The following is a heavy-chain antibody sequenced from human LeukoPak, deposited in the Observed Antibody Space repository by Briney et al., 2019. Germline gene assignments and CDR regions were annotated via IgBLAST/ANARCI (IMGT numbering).Heavy chain of an antibody. CDR1: GYTFTTYY. V-gene: IGHV1-46*03. J-gene: IGHJ6*03. D-gene: IGHD2-2*01. Sequence: ASVKVSCKASGYTFTTYYMHWVRQAPGRGLEWMGVIDPSGGSATYAQKFQGRVTMTRDTSTRTVYMELNSLRSEDTAVYYCARRVYCSSASCYHYSYYMDVWGKGTTVTVSS. CDR2: IDPSGGSA. CDR3: ARRVYCSSASCYHYSYYMDV.